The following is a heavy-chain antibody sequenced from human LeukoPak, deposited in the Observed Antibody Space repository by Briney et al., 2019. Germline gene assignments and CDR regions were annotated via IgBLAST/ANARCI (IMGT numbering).Heavy chain of an antibody. CDR1: GFTFSSYA. Sequence: GGSLRLSCAASGFTFSSYAMSWVRQAPGKGLEWVSAISGSGGSTYYADSVKGRFTISRDNSKNTLYLQMNSLRAEDTAVYYCAKDLGVRSSQHLFDYWGQGTLVTVSS. J-gene: IGHJ4*02. CDR2: ISGSGGST. CDR3: AKDLGVRSSQHLFDY. D-gene: IGHD6-13*01. V-gene: IGHV3-23*01.